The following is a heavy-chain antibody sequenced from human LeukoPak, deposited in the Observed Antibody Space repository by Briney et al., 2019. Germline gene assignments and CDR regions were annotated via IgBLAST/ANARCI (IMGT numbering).Heavy chain of an antibody. Sequence: RSLRDSCADPRFSSTGSTMCTGCETPRTGLWRVGVIYYMVRTKYYADTVRGRFTISRYNSKYTLYLQMNSLRAEDAAVYYCARTRDYYDSSGYNYWGQGTLVTVSS. CDR3: ARTRDYYDSSGYNY. CDR1: RFSSTGST. CDR2: IYYMVRTK. D-gene: IGHD3-22*01. J-gene: IGHJ4*02. V-gene: IGHV3-30*01.